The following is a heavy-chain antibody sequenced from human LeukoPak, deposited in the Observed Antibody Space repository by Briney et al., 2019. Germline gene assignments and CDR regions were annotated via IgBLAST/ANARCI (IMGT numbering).Heavy chain of an antibody. Sequence: GRSLRLSCAASGFTVSTNYMTWVRQAPGKGLEWVSAISGSGGSTYYADSVKGRFTISRDNSKNTLYLQMNSLRAEDTAVYYCAKDLRYFDWFLPPYMDVWGKGTTVTISS. V-gene: IGHV3-23*01. CDR1: GFTVSTNY. J-gene: IGHJ6*03. CDR2: ISGSGGST. D-gene: IGHD3-9*01. CDR3: AKDLRYFDWFLPPYMDV.